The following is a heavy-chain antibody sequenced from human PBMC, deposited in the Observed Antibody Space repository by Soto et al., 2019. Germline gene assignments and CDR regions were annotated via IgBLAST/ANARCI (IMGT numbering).Heavy chain of an antibody. D-gene: IGHD3-10*01. CDR3: ARVPLLWFGELETSYGMDV. CDR2: IYYSGSS. Sequence: SETLSLTCTVSGGSISSGGYYWSWIRQHPGKGLEWIGYIYYSGSSYYNPSLKSRVTISVDTSKNQFSLKLSSVTAADTAVYYCARVPLLWFGELETSYGMDVCGQGTTVTV. J-gene: IGHJ6*02. CDR1: GGSISSGGYY. V-gene: IGHV4-31*03.